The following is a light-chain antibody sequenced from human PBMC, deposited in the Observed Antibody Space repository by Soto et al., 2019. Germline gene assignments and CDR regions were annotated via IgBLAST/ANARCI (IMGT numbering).Light chain of an antibody. V-gene: IGLV2-14*01. CDR3: NSYTSSGTGV. Sequence: QSVLTQPASVSGSPGQSITISCTGTSSDVGGYNYVSWYQQHPGKAPKLMIYDVSNRPSGVSNRFSGSKSGNTASLTISGLQPEDEADYYCNSYTSSGTGVFGTGTKVT. J-gene: IGLJ1*01. CDR2: DVS. CDR1: SSDVGGYNY.